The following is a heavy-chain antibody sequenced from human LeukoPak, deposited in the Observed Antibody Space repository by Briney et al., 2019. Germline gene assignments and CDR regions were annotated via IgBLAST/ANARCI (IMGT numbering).Heavy chain of an antibody. J-gene: IGHJ4*02. D-gene: IGHD4-17*01. CDR3: ARRSYGDYVRDY. V-gene: IGHV4-39*01. CDR2: IYYSGST. Sequence: SETLSLTCTVSGGSISCSSYYWGWIRQPPGKGLEWIGSIYYSGSTYYNPSLKSRVTISVDTSKNQFSLKLSSVTAADTAVYYCARRSYGDYVRDYWGQGTLVTVSS. CDR1: GGSISCSSYY.